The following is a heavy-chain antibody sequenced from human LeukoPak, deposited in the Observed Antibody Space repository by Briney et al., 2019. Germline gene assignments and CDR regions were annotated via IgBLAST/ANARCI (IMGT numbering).Heavy chain of an antibody. D-gene: IGHD1-1*01. CDR1: GFTFSDYY. CDR2: MSTSDSPI. Sequence: GGSLRLSCAAAGFTFSDYYMSWIRQAPGKGLEWVSYMSTSDSPIYYTDSVKGRFTISRDNAKNSLYLQMNSLRASDTAVYYCARELNGAFDPWGQGTLVTVSS. V-gene: IGHV3-11*04. CDR3: ARELNGAFDP. J-gene: IGHJ5*02.